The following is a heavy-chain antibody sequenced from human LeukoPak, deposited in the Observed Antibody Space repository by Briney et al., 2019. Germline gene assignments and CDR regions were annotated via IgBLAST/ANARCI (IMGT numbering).Heavy chain of an antibody. D-gene: IGHD6-19*01. CDR3: ARLAEEDAFDI. CDR1: GFTFSSYS. J-gene: IGHJ3*02. V-gene: IGHV3-48*04. Sequence: GGSLRLSCAASGFTFSSYSMNWVRQAPGKGLEWVSYISSSSTIYYADSVKGRFTISRDNAKNSLYLQMNSLRAEDTAVYYCARLAEEDAFDIWGQGQIVPVSS. CDR2: ISSSSTI.